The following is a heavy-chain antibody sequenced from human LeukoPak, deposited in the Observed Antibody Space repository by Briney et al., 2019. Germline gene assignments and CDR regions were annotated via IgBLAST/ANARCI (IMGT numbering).Heavy chain of an antibody. CDR1: GGSISSSSYY. D-gene: IGHD3-22*01. J-gene: IGHJ4*02. V-gene: IGHV4-39*07. CDR2: IYYSGST. CDR3: ARGVVVIIGKPSFDY. Sequence: PSETLSLTCTVSGGSISSSSYYWGWIRQPPGKGLEWIGSIYYSGSTYYNPSLKSRVTISVDTSKNQFSLKLSSVTAADTAVYYCARGVVVIIGKPSFDYWGQGTLVTVSS.